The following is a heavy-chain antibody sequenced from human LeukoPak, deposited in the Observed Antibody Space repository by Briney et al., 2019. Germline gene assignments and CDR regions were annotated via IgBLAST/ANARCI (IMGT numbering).Heavy chain of an antibody. V-gene: IGHV3-23*01. CDR1: GFTFSTFA. CDR3: AKSSPAAPFDY. CDR2: ILGGGRMHT. Sequence: GGSLTLSCAASGFTFSTFAMSWVRQPPGKGLVWVSTILGGGRMHTYYAGSVKGQFTISRDDLKETVYLQMHSLRAEDTALYYCAKSSPAAPFDYWGLGTLVAVSS. D-gene: IGHD6-6*01. J-gene: IGHJ4*02.